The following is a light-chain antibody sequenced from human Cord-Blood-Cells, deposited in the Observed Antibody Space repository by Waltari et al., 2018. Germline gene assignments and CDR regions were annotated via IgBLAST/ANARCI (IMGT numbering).Light chain of an antibody. Sequence: QSALTQPPSASGSPGQSVTIPCTGTSSDVGGYNYVSWYQQHQAKAPKLMIYEVSKRPSGFPDRFSGSKSGNTASLTVSGLQAEDEADYYCSSYAGSNNVVFGGGTKLTVL. CDR3: SSYAGSNNVV. CDR2: EVS. J-gene: IGLJ2*01. V-gene: IGLV2-8*01. CDR1: SSDVGGYNY.